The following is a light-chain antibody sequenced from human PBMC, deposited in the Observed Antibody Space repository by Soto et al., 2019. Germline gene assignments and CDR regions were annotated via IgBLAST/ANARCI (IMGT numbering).Light chain of an antibody. CDR1: QGVDSN. V-gene: IGKV3D-15*01. Sequence: ETFMTQSPATLSVSPGERATLSYRASQGVDSNLAWYKQKPGQPPSLLIYGASTKATGIPDRFSGSGSGTEFTLTISSLQSEDFAIYYCQQHNNWPYSFGQGIRLEIK. J-gene: IGKJ2*03. CDR2: GAS. CDR3: QQHNNWPYS.